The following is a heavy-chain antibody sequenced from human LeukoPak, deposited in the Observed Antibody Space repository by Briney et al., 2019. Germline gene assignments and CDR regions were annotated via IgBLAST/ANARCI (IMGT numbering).Heavy chain of an antibody. Sequence: ASVKVSCKASGYTFTSYDINWVRQATGQGLGWMGWMNPNSGNTGYAQKFQGRVTMTRNTSISTAYMELSSLRSEDTAVYYCARGQAHRYSGSLSDAFDIWGQGTMVTVSS. D-gene: IGHD1-26*01. CDR2: MNPNSGNT. CDR3: ARGQAHRYSGSLSDAFDI. V-gene: IGHV1-8*01. J-gene: IGHJ3*02. CDR1: GYTFTSYD.